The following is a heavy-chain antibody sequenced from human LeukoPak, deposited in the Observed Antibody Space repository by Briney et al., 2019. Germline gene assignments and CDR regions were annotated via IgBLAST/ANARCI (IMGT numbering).Heavy chain of an antibody. CDR1: GGSISSYY. CDR2: IYYTRGT. Sequence: PSETLSLTCTVSGGSISSYYWSWIRQPPGKGLEWIGYIYYTRGTNYNPSLKSRVTISVDTSKNEFSLNLNSVTAADTAVYYCARDAPYFQHWGQGTLVTVSS. V-gene: IGHV4-59*01. CDR3: ARDAPYFQH. J-gene: IGHJ1*01.